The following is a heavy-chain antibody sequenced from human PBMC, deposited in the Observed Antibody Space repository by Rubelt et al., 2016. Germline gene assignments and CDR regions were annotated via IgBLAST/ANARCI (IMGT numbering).Heavy chain of an antibody. CDR3: ARAYSSSSPFDY. V-gene: IGHV3-21*01. J-gene: IGHJ4*02. Sequence: EVQLVESGGGLVQPGGSLRLSCEASGFTFSSYTMNWVRQAPGKGLEWVSSISSRSSFLYYADSVKGRFTISRDEAKNSLYLQMNSLRAEDTAVYYCARAYSSSSPFDYWGQGTLVTVSS. D-gene: IGHD6-6*01. CDR2: ISSRSSFL. CDR1: GFTFSSYT.